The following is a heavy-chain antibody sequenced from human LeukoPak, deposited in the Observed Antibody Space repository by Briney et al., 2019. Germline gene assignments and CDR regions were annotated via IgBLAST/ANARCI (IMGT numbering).Heavy chain of an antibody. CDR2: INPNSGNT. V-gene: IGHV1-8*02. CDR3: ARDYGSGSSYDY. J-gene: IGHJ4*02. D-gene: IGHD3-10*01. Sequence: ASVKVSCKASVYTFPGYYMHWVRQATGKGLEWMGWINPNSGNTGYAQKFQGRVTMTRNTSISTAYMELSSLRSEDTAVYYCARDYGSGSSYDYWGQGTLVTVSS. CDR1: VYTFPGYY.